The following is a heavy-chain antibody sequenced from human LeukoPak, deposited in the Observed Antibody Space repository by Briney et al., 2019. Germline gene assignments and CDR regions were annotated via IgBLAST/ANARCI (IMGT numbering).Heavy chain of an antibody. J-gene: IGHJ5*02. Sequence: PGGSLRLSCAASGFTFSSYGMHRVRQAPGKGLEWVAVMWYDGSNKYYADSVKGRFTISRDNSKNTLYLQMNSLRAEDTAVYYCARGVYTVTFNWFDPWGQGTLVTVSS. CDR3: ARGVYTVTFNWFDP. D-gene: IGHD4-17*01. CDR2: MWYDGSNK. CDR1: GFTFSSYG. V-gene: IGHV3-33*01.